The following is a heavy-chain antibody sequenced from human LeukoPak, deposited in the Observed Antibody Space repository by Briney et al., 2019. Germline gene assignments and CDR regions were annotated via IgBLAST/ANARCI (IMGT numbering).Heavy chain of an antibody. D-gene: IGHD2-21*02. CDR2: INPHSGGT. Sequence: ASLKVSCKASGYTFTAYYVHWVRQAPGQGLEWMGWINPHSGGTNYAQKFQGRVTMTRDTSISTAYMELTSLRSDDTAVYYCVLSPVVVTAMDWGQGTLVTVSS. V-gene: IGHV1-2*02. CDR3: VLSPVVVTAMD. J-gene: IGHJ4*02. CDR1: GYTFTAYY.